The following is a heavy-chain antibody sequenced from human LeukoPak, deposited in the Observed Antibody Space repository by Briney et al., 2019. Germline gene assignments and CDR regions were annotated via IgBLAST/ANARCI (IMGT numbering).Heavy chain of an antibody. CDR1: GYSFTNYW. Sequence: AGESLKISCKGSGYSFTNYWIGWVRQIPGKGLEWMGIIYPGDSDIRYSPSFQGQVTISADKSISTAYLQWSSLKASDTAMYYCAGRGTGTTLAFDYWGQGTLVTVSS. V-gene: IGHV5-51*01. CDR3: AGRGTGTTLAFDY. CDR2: IYPGDSDI. D-gene: IGHD1-1*01. J-gene: IGHJ4*02.